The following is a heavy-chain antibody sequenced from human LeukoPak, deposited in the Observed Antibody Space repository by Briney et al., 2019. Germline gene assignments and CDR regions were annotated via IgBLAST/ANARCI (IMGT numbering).Heavy chain of an antibody. J-gene: IGHJ4*02. CDR2: IYHSGST. Sequence: SETLSLTCAVSGGSISSGGYSWSWIRQPPGKGLEWIGYIYHSGSTNYNPSLKSRVTISVDTSKNQFSLKLSSVTAADTAVYYCARDPYGSGIDYWGQGTLVTVSS. V-gene: IGHV4-30-2*01. CDR1: GGSISSGGYS. D-gene: IGHD3-10*01. CDR3: ARDPYGSGIDY.